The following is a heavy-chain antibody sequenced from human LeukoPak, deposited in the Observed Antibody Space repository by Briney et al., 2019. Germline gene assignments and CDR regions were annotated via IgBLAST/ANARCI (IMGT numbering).Heavy chain of an antibody. CDR3: ARQYYYYDSSGSSPAAPFDI. D-gene: IGHD3-22*01. CDR2: IYYSGST. CDR1: GGSISSSSYY. Sequence: SETLSLTCTVSGGSISSSSYYWGWIRQPPGKGLEWIGSIYYSGSTYYNPSLKSRVTISVDTSKNQFSLKLSSVTAADTAGYYCARQYYYYDSSGSSPAAPFDIWGQGTVVTVSS. V-gene: IGHV4-39*01. J-gene: IGHJ3*02.